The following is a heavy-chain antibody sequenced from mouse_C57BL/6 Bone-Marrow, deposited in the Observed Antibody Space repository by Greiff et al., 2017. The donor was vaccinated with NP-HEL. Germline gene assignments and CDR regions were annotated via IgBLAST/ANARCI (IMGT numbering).Heavy chain of an antibody. CDR3: AREGKDAMDY. D-gene: IGHD1-3*01. Sequence: VQLQEPGAELVKPGASVKLSCKASGYTFTSYWMQWVNQRPGQGLEWIGEIDPSDSYTNYNQKFKGKATLTVDTSSSTAYMQLSSLTSEDSAVYYCAREGKDAMDYWGQGTSVTVSS. CDR1: GYTFTSYW. J-gene: IGHJ4*01. V-gene: IGHV1-50*01. CDR2: IDPSDSYT.